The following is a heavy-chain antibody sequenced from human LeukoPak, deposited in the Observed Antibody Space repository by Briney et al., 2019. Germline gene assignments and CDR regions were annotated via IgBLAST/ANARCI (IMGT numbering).Heavy chain of an antibody. Sequence: SETLSLTCTVSDGSISSYYWSWIRQPAGKGLEWIGRIYTSGSTNYNPSLKSRVTMSVDTSKNQFSLKLSSVTAADTAVYCCARGRYYYDSSGYWDWGQGTLVTVSS. CDR3: ARGRYYYDSSGYWD. J-gene: IGHJ4*02. V-gene: IGHV4-4*07. D-gene: IGHD3-22*01. CDR1: DGSISSYY. CDR2: IYTSGST.